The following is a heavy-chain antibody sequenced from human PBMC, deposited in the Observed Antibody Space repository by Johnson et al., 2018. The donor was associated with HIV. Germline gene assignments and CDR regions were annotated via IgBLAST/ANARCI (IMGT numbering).Heavy chain of an antibody. Sequence: VQLVESGGGLVQPGGSLRLSCAASGFTFSTYWMHWVRQAPGKGLVWVSRINSDGSSTVYADSVTGRFTVSRDNAKNTLYLQRNSLRAEDTAVYYCARWSYTLRAFDIWGQGTMVTVSS. CDR2: INSDGSST. CDR1: GFTFSTYW. V-gene: IGHV3-74*01. D-gene: IGHD4-11*01. J-gene: IGHJ3*02. CDR3: ARWSYTLRAFDI.